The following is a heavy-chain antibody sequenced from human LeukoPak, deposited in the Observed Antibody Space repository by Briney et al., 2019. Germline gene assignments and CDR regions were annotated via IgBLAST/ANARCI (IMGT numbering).Heavy chain of an antibody. V-gene: IGHV3-53*01. CDR2: INSGGST. CDR3: AKDVLVGGGGMDV. J-gene: IGHJ6*02. Sequence: GGSLRLSCAASEFTVSSNYMNWVRQAPGKGLEWVSVINSGGSTYYADSVKGRFTISRYNSKNTLSLQMNSLRAEDTAVYYCAKDVLVGGGGMDVWGQGTPVTVSS. CDR1: EFTVSSNY. D-gene: IGHD1-26*01.